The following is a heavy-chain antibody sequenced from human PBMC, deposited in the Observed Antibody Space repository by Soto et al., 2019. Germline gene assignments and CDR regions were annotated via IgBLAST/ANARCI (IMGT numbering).Heavy chain of an antibody. Sequence: QVQLVQSGAEVKKPGSSVKVSCEASGGTFSSYSFSWVRQAPGQGLEWMGRVIPILGMANYAQKFQGRVTITADKSTSTVYMERSSLRSEDPAVYYCARGGAVVVPGAVDRHNWFAPWGQGTLGTVSS. CDR2: VIPILGMA. V-gene: IGHV1-69*02. CDR1: GGTFSSYS. D-gene: IGHD2-2*01. J-gene: IGHJ5*02. CDR3: ARGGAVVVPGAVDRHNWFAP.